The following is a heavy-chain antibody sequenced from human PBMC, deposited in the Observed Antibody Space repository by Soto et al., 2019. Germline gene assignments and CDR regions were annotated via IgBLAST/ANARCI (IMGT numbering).Heavy chain of an antibody. V-gene: IGHV3-53*04. D-gene: IGHD6-19*01. CDR3: ARDRYSSGWLDAFDI. CDR2: IFTGGRT. Sequence: EVQLVESGGGLVHPGGSLRLSCAASGFTVSSNYMSWVREAPGKVLEWVAVIFTGGRTYYADSAKGRFTISRQSSTHTVYLQMNSLRAEDSAVSYCARDRYSSGWLDAFDIWGQGTLGPGSS. CDR1: GFTVSSNY. J-gene: IGHJ3*02.